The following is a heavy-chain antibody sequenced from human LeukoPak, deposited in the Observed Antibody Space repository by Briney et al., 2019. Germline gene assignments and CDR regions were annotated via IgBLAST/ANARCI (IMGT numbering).Heavy chain of an antibody. CDR1: GGSISSYY. D-gene: IGHD3-10*01. CDR2: IYYSGST. Sequence: SETLSLTCTVSGGSISSYYWSWIRQPPGKGLEWIGYIYYSGSTNYNPSLKSRVTISVDTSKNQFSLKLSSVTAADTAVYFCARQTFGVLYFDSWGQGTLVIVSS. J-gene: IGHJ4*02. CDR3: ARQTFGVLYFDS. V-gene: IGHV4-59*08.